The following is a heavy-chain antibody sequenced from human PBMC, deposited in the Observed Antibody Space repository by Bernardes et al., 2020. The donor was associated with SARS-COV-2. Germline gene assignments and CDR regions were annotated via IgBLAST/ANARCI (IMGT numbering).Heavy chain of an antibody. V-gene: IGHV3-74*01. CDR3: ARDGRSGWYGAGGLDV. Sequence: GGSLRLSRAASGFTFSSYWMHWVRQGPGKGLVWVSRIKSDGSSTNYADSVEGRFTISRDNAKNTLYLQMNSLRAEDTAVYYCARDGRSGWYGAGGLDVWGQGTTVTVSS. CDR1: GFTFSSYW. D-gene: IGHD6-19*01. J-gene: IGHJ6*02. CDR2: IKSDGSST.